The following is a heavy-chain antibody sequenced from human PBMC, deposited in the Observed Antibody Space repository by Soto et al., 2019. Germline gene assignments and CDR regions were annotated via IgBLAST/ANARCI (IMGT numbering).Heavy chain of an antibody. Sequence: GGSLRLSCAASGFTFSYYGMHWVRQAPGKGLEWVAIIWYDESNKYYADSVTGRFTISRDNSNNMVYLQMSSLRAEDTAVYYCAKGGSNAAMDVWGQGTTVTVSS. CDR3: AKGGSNAAMDV. D-gene: IGHD1-26*01. CDR2: IWYDESNK. CDR1: GFTFSYYG. V-gene: IGHV3-30*02. J-gene: IGHJ6*02.